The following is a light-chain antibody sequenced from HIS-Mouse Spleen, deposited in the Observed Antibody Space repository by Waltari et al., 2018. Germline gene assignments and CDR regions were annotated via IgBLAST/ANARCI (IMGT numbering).Light chain of an antibody. CDR2: EDS. CDR1: NIGSKS. Sequence: SYVLTQPPSVSVAPGKTARITCGGNNIGSKSVHWYQQKPGQAPVLVVYEDSDRPSGVPGGVSGSNSGNTATLTISRVEAGDEADYYCQGWDSSSDHVVFGGGTKLTVL. J-gene: IGLJ2*01. CDR3: QGWDSSSDHVV. V-gene: IGLV3-21*03.